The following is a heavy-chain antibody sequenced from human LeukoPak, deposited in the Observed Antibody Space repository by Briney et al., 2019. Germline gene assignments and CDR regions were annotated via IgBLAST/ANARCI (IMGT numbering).Heavy chain of an antibody. J-gene: IGHJ4*02. CDR2: IYYSGST. CDR3: ARWKGINSCFDY. V-gene: IGHV4-59*01. D-gene: IGHD2-2*01. Sequence: SETLSLTCTVSGGSISSYYWSWIPQPPEKRREWIGYIYYSGSTNYNPSLKSRVTISVDTSKNQFSLKLSSVTAADTAVYYCARWKGINSCFDYWGQGTLVTVSS. CDR1: GGSISSYY.